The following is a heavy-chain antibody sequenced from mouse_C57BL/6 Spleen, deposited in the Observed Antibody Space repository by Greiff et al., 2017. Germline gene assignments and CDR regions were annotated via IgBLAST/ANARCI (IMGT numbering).Heavy chain of an antibody. V-gene: IGHV1-50*01. CDR2: IDPSDSYT. CDR3: ARSGIYYYGSSSWYFDV. Sequence: QVQLQQPGAELVKPGASVKLSCKASGYTFTSYWMQWVKQRPGQGLEWIGEIDPSDSYTNYNQKFKGKATLTVDTSSSTAYMQLSSLTSEDSAVYYCARSGIYYYGSSSWYFDVWGTGTTVTVSS. D-gene: IGHD1-1*01. CDR1: GYTFTSYW. J-gene: IGHJ1*03.